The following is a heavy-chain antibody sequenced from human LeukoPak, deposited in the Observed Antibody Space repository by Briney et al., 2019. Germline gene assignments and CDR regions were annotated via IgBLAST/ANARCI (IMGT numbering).Heavy chain of an antibody. V-gene: IGHV3-23*01. CDR3: AKDHNDDIVVVPAAPTFDY. J-gene: IGHJ4*02. Sequence: PGGTLRLSCAASGFTFSSYGMSWVRQAPGKGLEWVSAISGSGGSTYYADSVKGRFTISRDNSKNTLYLQMNSLRAEDTAVYYCAKDHNDDIVVVPAAPTFDYWGQGTLVTVSS. D-gene: IGHD2-2*01. CDR2: ISGSGGST. CDR1: GFTFSSYG.